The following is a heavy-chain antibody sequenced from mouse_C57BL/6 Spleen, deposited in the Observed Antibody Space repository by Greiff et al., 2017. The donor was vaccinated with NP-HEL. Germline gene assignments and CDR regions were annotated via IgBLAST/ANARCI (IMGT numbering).Heavy chain of an antibody. V-gene: IGHV1-64*01. CDR1: GYTFTSYW. CDR3: ARTPYDYDEGSGDY. D-gene: IGHD2-4*01. CDR2: IHPSSGST. Sequence: VQLQQPGAELVKPGASVKLSCKASGYTFTSYWMHWVKQRPGQGLEWIGMIHPSSGSTNYNEKFKSKATLTVDKSSSTAYMQLSSLTSEDSAGYDSARTPYDYDEGSGDYWGQGTTLTVSS. J-gene: IGHJ2*01.